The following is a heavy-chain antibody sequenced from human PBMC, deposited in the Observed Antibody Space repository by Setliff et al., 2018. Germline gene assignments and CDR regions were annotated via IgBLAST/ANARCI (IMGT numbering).Heavy chain of an antibody. CDR2: ISPYTGNT. D-gene: IGHD3-22*01. CDR3: AGINFYVSSGYYYASDN. Sequence: ASVKVSCKASGYTFSDYGISWVRQAPGQGLEWMGWISPYTGNTFYAPQFQGRVIMTTDTSTKTAYMDLRSLRSDDTAVYYCAGINFYVSSGYYYASDNWGQGTLVTVSS. J-gene: IGHJ4*02. CDR1: GYTFSDYG. V-gene: IGHV1-18*01.